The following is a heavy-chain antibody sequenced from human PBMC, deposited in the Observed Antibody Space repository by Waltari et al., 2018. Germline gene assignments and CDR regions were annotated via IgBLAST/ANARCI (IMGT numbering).Heavy chain of an antibody. CDR3: ARDLDSSLYFDY. J-gene: IGHJ4*02. CDR1: GFTFSSYS. V-gene: IGHV3-21*01. CDR2: ISSSSSYI. D-gene: IGHD3-22*01. Sequence: EVQLVESGGGLVKPGGSLRLSCVASGFTFSSYSMNWVRQAPGKGLEWVSSISSSSSYIYYADSVKGRFTISRDNAKNSLYLQMNSLRAEDTAVYYCARDLDSSLYFDYWGQGTLVTVSS.